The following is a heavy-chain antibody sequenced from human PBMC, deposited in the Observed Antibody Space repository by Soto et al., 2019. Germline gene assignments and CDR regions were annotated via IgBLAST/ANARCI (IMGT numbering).Heavy chain of an antibody. Sequence: PSETLSLTCTVSGGSVSSGSYYWSWIRQPPGKGLEWIGYIYYSGSTNYNPSLKSRVTISVDTSKNQFSLKLSSVTAADTAVYYCARDGIAAPFYYYYGMDVWGQGTTVTVSS. D-gene: IGHD6-6*01. CDR1: GGSVSSGSYY. J-gene: IGHJ6*02. CDR2: IYYSGST. V-gene: IGHV4-61*01. CDR3: ARDGIAAPFYYYYGMDV.